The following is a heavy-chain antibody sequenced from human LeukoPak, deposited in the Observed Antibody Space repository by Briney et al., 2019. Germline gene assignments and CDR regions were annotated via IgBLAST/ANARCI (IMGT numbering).Heavy chain of an antibody. CDR1: GGSISSSSYY. CDR2: IYYSGST. CDR3: ARAREMATILDS. V-gene: IGHV4-39*07. J-gene: IGHJ4*02. Sequence: SETLSLTCAVSGGSISSSSYYWDWIRQPPGKGLEWIASIYYSGSTNYNPSLKSRVTISVDTSKNQFSLKLSSVTAADTAVYYCARAREMATILDSWGQGTLVTVSS. D-gene: IGHD5-24*01.